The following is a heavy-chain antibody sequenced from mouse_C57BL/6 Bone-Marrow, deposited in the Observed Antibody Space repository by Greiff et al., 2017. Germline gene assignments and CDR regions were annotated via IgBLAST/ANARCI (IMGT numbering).Heavy chain of an antibody. J-gene: IGHJ1*03. CDR2: IRSKSNNYAT. CDR3: VRHIDV. V-gene: IGHV10-1*01. Sequence: EVQLVESGGGLVQPKGSLKLSCAASGFSFNTYAMNWVRQAPGKGLEWVARIRSKSNNYATYYADSVKDRFTMSRDDSASMLDLQMNNLKTEATAMYYCVRHIDVWGTGTTVTVSS. CDR1: GFSFNTYA.